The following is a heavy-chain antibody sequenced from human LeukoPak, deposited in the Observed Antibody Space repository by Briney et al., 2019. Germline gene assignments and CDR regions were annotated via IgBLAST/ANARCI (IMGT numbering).Heavy chain of an antibody. V-gene: IGHV1-69*06. CDR3: AAKGGSNYYYMDV. CDR1: GGPFSSYA. D-gene: IGHD3-16*01. J-gene: IGHJ6*03. CDR2: IIPIFGTA. Sequence: SVKVSCKASGGPFSSYAISWVRQAPGQGLEWMGGIIPIFGTANYAQKFQGRVTITADKSTSTAYMELSSLRSEDTAVYYCAAKGGSNYYYMDVWGKGTTVTVSS.